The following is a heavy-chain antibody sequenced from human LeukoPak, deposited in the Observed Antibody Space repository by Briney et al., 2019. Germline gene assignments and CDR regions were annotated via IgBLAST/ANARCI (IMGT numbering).Heavy chain of an antibody. J-gene: IGHJ4*02. D-gene: IGHD2-15*01. Sequence: ASVKVSCKVSGYTLTELSMHWVRQAPGKGHEWMGGFDPEDGETIYAQKFQGRVTMTEDTSTDTAYMELSSLRSEDTAVYYCATDLLGCSGGSCYSGLWGQGTLVTVSS. CDR1: GYTLTELS. CDR2: FDPEDGET. V-gene: IGHV1-24*01. CDR3: ATDLLGCSGGSCYSGL.